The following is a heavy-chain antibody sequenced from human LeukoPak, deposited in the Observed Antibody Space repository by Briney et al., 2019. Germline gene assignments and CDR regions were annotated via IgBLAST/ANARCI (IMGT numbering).Heavy chain of an antibody. V-gene: IGHV3-30*02. CDR3: AKDQVWFGEPYYYMDV. CDR2: IRYDGSDK. D-gene: IGHD3-10*01. J-gene: IGHJ6*03. CDR1: GFTFSDYY. Sequence: GGSLRLSCAASGFTFSDYYMNWIRQAPGKGLEWVAFIRYDGSDKYYADSVKGRFTISRDNSKNTLYLQMNSLRAEDTAVYYCAKDQVWFGEPYYYMDVWGKGTTVTISS.